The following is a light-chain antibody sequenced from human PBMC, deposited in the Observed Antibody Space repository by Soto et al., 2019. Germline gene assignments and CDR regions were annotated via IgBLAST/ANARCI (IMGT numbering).Light chain of an antibody. V-gene: IGKV1-5*01. CDR3: QPTRT. CDR2: DAS. J-gene: IGKJ1*01. Sequence: DFPMTQSPSTLSASVGDRVTITCRARQNINNWVAWYQQKPGKAPKFLIYDASTLQRGVSSRFSGSGFGTEFSLTINSLQPDDSGSYYCQPTRTFGQGTKVEVK. CDR1: QNINNW.